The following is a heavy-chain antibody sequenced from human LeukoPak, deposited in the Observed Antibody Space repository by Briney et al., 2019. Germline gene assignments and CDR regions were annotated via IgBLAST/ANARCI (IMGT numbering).Heavy chain of an antibody. Sequence: GASVKVSCKASGYTFTTYDINWVRQAAGQGLEWMGWMNPNSGNTGYAQKFQGRVTVTRDTSISTPYMELSSLRSEDTAVYYCARAVIVGTIQFDYWGQGTLVTVSS. CDR1: GYTFTTYD. CDR2: MNPNSGNT. J-gene: IGHJ4*02. V-gene: IGHV1-8*01. D-gene: IGHD1-26*01. CDR3: ARAVIVGTIQFDY.